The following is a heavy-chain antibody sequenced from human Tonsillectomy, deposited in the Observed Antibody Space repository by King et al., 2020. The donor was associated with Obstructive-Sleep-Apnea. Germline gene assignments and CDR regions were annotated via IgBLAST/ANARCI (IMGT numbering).Heavy chain of an antibody. J-gene: IGHJ6*02. CDR1: GFTFGANA. CDR2: ISGRGGTT. V-gene: IGHV3-23*04. Sequence: VQLVESGGDLVQPGGSLRLSCAASGFTFGANAMTWVRQAPGKGLEWVSGISGRGGTTHYAASVKGRLTISRDNSENTLYLQMASLRAEDTAVYYCARVRCGGECYYNLDVWGQGTTVTVSS. D-gene: IGHD2-21*01. CDR3: ARVRCGGECYYNLDV.